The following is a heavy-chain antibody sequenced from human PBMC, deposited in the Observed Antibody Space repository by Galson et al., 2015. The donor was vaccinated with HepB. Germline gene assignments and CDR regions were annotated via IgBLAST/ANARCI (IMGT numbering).Heavy chain of an antibody. Sequence: SVKVSFKASGYIFTRYGISWVRQAPGQGLEWMGWINTSNGNSNYAQKFQGRVIMTTDTSTRIAYMELRSLRSGDRAVYYCARGGMATIGGPTFDHWGQGTLVTVSS. CDR3: ARGGMATIGGPTFDH. D-gene: IGHD5-24*01. CDR2: INTSNGNS. V-gene: IGHV1-18*01. CDR1: GYIFTRYG. J-gene: IGHJ4*02.